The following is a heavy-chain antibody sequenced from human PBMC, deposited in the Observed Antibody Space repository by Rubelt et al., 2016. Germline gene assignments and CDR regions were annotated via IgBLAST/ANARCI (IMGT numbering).Heavy chain of an antibody. V-gene: IGHV4-34*01. CDR1: GGSFSGYY. D-gene: IGHD2-8*01. CDR2: IYHSGST. J-gene: IGHJ4*02. CDR3: ARQVRYCSNGVCHRNFEY. Sequence: QVQLQQWGAGLLKPSETLSLTCAVYGGSFSGYYWSWIRQPPGKGLEWIGSIYHSGSTYYNPSFKGRATSPVEQSNIQCALKLGSVTAADTAVYYCARQVRYCSNGVCHRNFEYWGQGTLVTVSS.